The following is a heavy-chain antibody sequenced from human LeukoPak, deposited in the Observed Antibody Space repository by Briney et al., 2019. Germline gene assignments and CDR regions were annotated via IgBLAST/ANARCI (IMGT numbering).Heavy chain of an antibody. CDR3: ARGQYSSSWYKDY. J-gene: IGHJ4*02. CDR2: INHSGST. CDR1: GGSFSGYY. Sequence: SETLSLTCAVYGGSFSGYYWGWIRQPPGKGLEWIGEINHSGSTNYNPSLKSRVTISVDTSKNQFSLKLSSVTAADTAVYYCARGQYSSSWYKDYWGQGTLVTVSS. D-gene: IGHD6-13*01. V-gene: IGHV4-34*01.